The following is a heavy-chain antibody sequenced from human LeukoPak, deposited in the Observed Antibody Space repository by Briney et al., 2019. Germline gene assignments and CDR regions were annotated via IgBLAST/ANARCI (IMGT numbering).Heavy chain of an antibody. CDR2: IVVGSGNT. V-gene: IGHV1-58*02. J-gene: IGHJ6*02. CDR1: GFTFTSSA. Sequence: SVKVSCKASGFTFTSSAMQWVRQARGQRLEWIGWIVVGSGNTNYAQKCQERVTITRDMSTSTAYMELSSLRSEDTAVYYCAAANDARDYYGMDVWGQGTTVTVSS. CDR3: AAANDARDYYGMDV.